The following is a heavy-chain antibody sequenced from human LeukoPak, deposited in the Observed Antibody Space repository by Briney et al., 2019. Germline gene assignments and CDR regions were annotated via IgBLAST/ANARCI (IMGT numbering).Heavy chain of an antibody. CDR3: ARHRAIAAAGSNYYYMDV. CDR1: GYSFTSYW. V-gene: IGHV5-51*01. J-gene: IGHJ6*03. CDR2: IYPGDSDT. D-gene: IGHD6-13*01. Sequence: GESLKISCKGSGYSFTSYWIGWVRQMPGEGLEWMGIIYPGDSDTRYSPSFQGQVTISADKSISTAYLQWSSLKASDTAMYYCARHRAIAAAGSNYYYMDVWGKGTTVTVSS.